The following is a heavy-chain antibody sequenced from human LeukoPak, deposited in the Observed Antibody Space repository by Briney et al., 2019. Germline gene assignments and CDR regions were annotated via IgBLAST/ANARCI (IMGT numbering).Heavy chain of an antibody. CDR2: ISYDGSTK. CDR3: ARGGDSSGWYGVY. Sequence: GGSLRLSCAASGFTFSSYAMHWVRQAPGKGLELVAVISYDGSTKYYADSVKGRFTISRDNSKNTLDLQMNSLRAEDTAVYYCARGGDSSGWYGVYWGQGTLVTVSS. D-gene: IGHD6-19*01. J-gene: IGHJ4*02. V-gene: IGHV3-30*04. CDR1: GFTFSSYA.